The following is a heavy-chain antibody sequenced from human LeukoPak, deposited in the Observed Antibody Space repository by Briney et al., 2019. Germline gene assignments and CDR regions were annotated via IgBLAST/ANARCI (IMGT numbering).Heavy chain of an antibody. J-gene: IGHJ4*02. CDR1: GFTFSSYT. CDR2: ISPSGST. D-gene: IGHD3-16*01. V-gene: IGHV3-48*01. CDR3: ARLGQTPFDY. Sequence: PGGSLRLSCAASGFTFSSYTMNWVRQAPGKGLEWVSHISPSGSTYYADSVKGRFTISRDDAKTSLYLQMNSLRAEDTAVYYCARLGQTPFDYWGQGTLVTVSS.